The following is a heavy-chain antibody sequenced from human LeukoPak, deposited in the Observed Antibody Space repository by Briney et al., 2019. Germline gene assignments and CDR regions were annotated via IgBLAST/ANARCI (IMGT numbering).Heavy chain of an antibody. J-gene: IGHJ4*02. CDR2: INHSGST. D-gene: IGHD3-10*01. V-gene: IGHV4-34*01. CDR1: GGAFRGYY. CDR3: ARGPEGYYGSGSSFDY. Sequence: SETLSLTCAVEGGAFRGYYWSWIRQPPVKGLEWIGEINHSGSTNYNPSLKSRVTISVDTSKNQFSLKLSSVTAADTAVYYCARGPEGYYGSGSSFDYGGQGTLVTVSS.